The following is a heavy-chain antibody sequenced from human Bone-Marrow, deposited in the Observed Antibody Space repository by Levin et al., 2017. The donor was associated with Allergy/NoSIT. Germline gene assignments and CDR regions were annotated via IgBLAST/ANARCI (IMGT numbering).Heavy chain of an antibody. D-gene: IGHD6-19*01. CDR2: IYSTTSS. CDR1: GVSINNYF. J-gene: IGHJ6*02. CDR3: ARAGDWESSVWYGTKDYAMEF. V-gene: IGHV4-59*01. Sequence: SQTLSLTCNVSGVSINNYFWSWIRQPPGKGLEWIGYIYSTTSSSYNPSLKNRVTMSIETSKNQVSLKLRSVTAADTAVYYWARAGDWESSVWYGTKDYAMEFWGQGTTVTVSS.